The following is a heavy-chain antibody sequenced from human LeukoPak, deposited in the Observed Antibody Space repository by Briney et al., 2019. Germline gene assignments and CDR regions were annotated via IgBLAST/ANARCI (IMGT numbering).Heavy chain of an antibody. CDR3: ARDMWYYYDSSGYPPTRFDY. CDR1: GYTFTSYG. Sequence: ASVKVSCTATGYTFTSYGISWVRQAPGQGLEWMGWISAYNGNTNYAQKLQGRVTMTTDTSTSTAYMELRSLRSDDTAVYYCARDMWYYYDSSGYPPTRFDYWGQGTLVTVSS. J-gene: IGHJ4*02. V-gene: IGHV1-18*01. CDR2: ISAYNGNT. D-gene: IGHD3-22*01.